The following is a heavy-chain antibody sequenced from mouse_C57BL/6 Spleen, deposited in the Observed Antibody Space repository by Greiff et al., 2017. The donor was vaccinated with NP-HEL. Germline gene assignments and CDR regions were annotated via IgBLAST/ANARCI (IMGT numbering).Heavy chain of an antibody. J-gene: IGHJ2*01. CDR3: AREDYDRRYFDY. D-gene: IGHD2-4*01. CDR2: ISYDGSN. CDR1: GYSITSGYY. Sequence: ESGPGLVKPSQSLSLTCSVTGYSITSGYYWNWIRQFPGNKLEWMGYISYDGSNNYNPSLKNRISITRDTSKNQFFLKLNSVTTEDTATYYCAREDYDRRYFDYWGQGTTLTVSS. V-gene: IGHV3-6*01.